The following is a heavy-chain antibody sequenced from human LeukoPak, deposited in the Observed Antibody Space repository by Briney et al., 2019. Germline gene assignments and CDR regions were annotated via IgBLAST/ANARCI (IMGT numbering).Heavy chain of an antibody. CDR2: INPSGDGT. CDR1: GHTFTTYY. Sequence: ASVKVSCKASGHTFTTYYVHLARQAPGQGLEWMGVINPSGDGTNYPQRFQGRVTLTRDTSTSTVYMELASLRSGDTAMYYCAKETPNTGWFDPWGQGTLVTVSS. D-gene: IGHD1-14*01. J-gene: IGHJ5*02. V-gene: IGHV1-46*01. CDR3: AKETPNTGWFDP.